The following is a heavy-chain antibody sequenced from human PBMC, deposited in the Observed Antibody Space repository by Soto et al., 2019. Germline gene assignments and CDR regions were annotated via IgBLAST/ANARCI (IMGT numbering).Heavy chain of an antibody. D-gene: IGHD1-26*01. V-gene: IGHV4-39*01. CDR1: GGSISSSIYD. CDR3: ARHYDIVGATKAIYYYYYGMHV. Sequence: PSETLSLTCTVSGGSISSSIYDWGWIRQPPGKGLAWVGSIYYSGSTYYNPSLKGRGTISVDRSKNQFSLKLTSVSAADTALYYFARHYDIVGATKAIYYYYYGMHVWGQGTTVT. CDR2: IYYSGST. J-gene: IGHJ6*02.